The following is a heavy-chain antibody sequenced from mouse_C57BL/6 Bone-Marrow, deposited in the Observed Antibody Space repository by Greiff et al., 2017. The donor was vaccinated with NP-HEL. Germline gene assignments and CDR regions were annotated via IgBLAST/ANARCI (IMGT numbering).Heavy chain of an antibody. CDR2: IWGDGST. D-gene: IGHD3-2*02. V-gene: IGHV2-3*01. CDR3: ALRQVYYGYFDV. CDR1: GFSLTSYG. J-gene: IGHJ1*03. Sequence: VMLVESGPGLVAPSQSLSITCTVSGFSLTSYGVSWVRQPPGTGLEWLGVIWGDGSTNYPSAPISRLSISQDNSKSQVFLKLNSLQTDDTATYYCALRQVYYGYFDVWGTGTTVTVSS.